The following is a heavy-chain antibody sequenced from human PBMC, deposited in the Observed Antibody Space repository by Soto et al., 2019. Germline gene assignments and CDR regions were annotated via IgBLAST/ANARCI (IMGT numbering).Heavy chain of an antibody. Sequence: ASVKVSCKASGGTFSSYAISWVRQAPGQGLEWMGGIIPIFGTANYAQKFQGRVTITADESTSTAYMELSSLRSEDTAVYYCARYPADIVVVVAATYIDGMDVWGQGTTVTVSS. J-gene: IGHJ6*02. CDR1: GGTFSSYA. V-gene: IGHV1-69*13. CDR2: IIPIFGTA. CDR3: ARYPADIVVVVAATYIDGMDV. D-gene: IGHD2-15*01.